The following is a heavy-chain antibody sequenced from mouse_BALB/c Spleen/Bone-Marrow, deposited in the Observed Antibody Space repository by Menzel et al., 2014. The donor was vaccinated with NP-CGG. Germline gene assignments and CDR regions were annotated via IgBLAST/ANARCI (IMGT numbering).Heavy chain of an antibody. Sequence: DVKLVESGAELVKPGASVKLSCTASGFNIKDTYMHWVKQRPEQGLEWIGRIDPANGNTKYDPKFQGKATITADTSSNTACLQLSSLTSEDTAVYYCARWEYYAMDYWGQGTSVTVSS. CDR2: IDPANGNT. D-gene: IGHD4-1*01. J-gene: IGHJ4*01. CDR3: ARWEYYAMDY. CDR1: GFNIKDTY. V-gene: IGHV14-3*02.